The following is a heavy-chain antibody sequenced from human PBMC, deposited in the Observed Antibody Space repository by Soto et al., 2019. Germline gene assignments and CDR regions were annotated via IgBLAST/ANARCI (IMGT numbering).Heavy chain of an antibody. CDR3: ARDLKRYYDSSGYGYYYYGMDV. Sequence: QVQLVQSGAEVKKPGSSVKVSCKASGGTFSSYASSWVRQAPGHGLEWMGGIIPIFGTANYAQKFQGRVTITADESTSTADMELSSLRSEDTAVSYCARDLKRYYDSSGYGYYYYGMDVWGQGTTVTVSS. D-gene: IGHD3-22*01. V-gene: IGHV1-69*01. CDR1: GGTFSSYA. J-gene: IGHJ6*02. CDR2: IIPIFGTA.